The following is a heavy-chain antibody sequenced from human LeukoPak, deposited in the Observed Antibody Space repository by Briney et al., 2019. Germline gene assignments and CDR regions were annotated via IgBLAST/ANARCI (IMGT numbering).Heavy chain of an antibody. CDR3: ARSPGVWFGESMGYYFDY. D-gene: IGHD3-10*01. Sequence: SETLSLTCTVSGGSISSSSYYWGWIRQPPGKGLEWIGSIYYSGSTYYNPSLKSRVTISVDTSKNQFSLKLSSVTAADTAVYYCARSPGVWFGESMGYYFDYWGQGTLVTVSS. V-gene: IGHV4-39*07. J-gene: IGHJ4*02. CDR1: GGSISSSSYY. CDR2: IYYSGST.